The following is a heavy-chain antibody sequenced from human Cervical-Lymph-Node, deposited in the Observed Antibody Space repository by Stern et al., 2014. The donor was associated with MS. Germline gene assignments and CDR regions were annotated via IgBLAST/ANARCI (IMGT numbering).Heavy chain of an antibody. CDR1: GGTFSHYA. CDR2: IVPMYDIT. J-gene: IGHJ6*02. CDR3: ARDDYGANSGVPHYYYAMDV. V-gene: IGHV1-69*09. D-gene: IGHD4-23*01. Sequence: VQLVESGAEVKKPGSSVKVSCKASGGTFSHYAISWVRQAPGQGLEWMGRIVPMYDITNYAQNFRGRVTITADKSTSTAYMELSSLRSEDTALYFCARDDYGANSGVPHYYYAMDVWGQGTTVTVSS.